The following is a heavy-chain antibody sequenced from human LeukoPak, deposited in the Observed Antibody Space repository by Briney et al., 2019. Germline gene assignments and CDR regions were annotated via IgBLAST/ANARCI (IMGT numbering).Heavy chain of an antibody. Sequence: GASVKVSCKASGYTFSNYGISWVRQAPGQGLEWMGWISAYNGNTNYAQKLQGRVTMTTDTSTSTAYMELRSLRSDDTAVYYCARAHSHYYDSSGYYYYFDYWGQGTLVTVSS. J-gene: IGHJ4*02. CDR3: ARAHSHYYDSSGYYYYFDY. CDR1: GYTFSNYG. V-gene: IGHV1-18*01. D-gene: IGHD3-22*01. CDR2: ISAYNGNT.